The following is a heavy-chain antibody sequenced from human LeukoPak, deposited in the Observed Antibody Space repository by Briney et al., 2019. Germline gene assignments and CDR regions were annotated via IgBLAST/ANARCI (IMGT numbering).Heavy chain of an antibody. D-gene: IGHD6-13*01. J-gene: IGHJ4*02. CDR2: IYYSGSS. CDR1: GGSISSYY. CDR3: ARYSSSFFDH. V-gene: IGHV4-59*01. Sequence: PSETLSLTCTVSGGSISSYYWSWIRQPPGKGLEWIGYIYYSGSSNYNPSLKGRVTISVDTSKKQFSLKLSSVTAADTAVYYCARYSSSFFDHWGQGILVTVSS.